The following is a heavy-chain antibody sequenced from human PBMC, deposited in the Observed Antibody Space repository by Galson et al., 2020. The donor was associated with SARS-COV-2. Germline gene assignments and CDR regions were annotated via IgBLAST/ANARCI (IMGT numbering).Heavy chain of an antibody. J-gene: IGHJ6*03. Sequence: GGSLRLSCAASGFPFSSYGMHWVRQAPGKGLEWVAVISYDGSNTYHADSVKGRFTISRDNSKNTLYLQMNSLRPEDTAVYYCATTIDVFDYYYMDVWGNGTTVAISS. CDR1: GFPFSSYG. V-gene: IGHV3-30*03. CDR2: ISYDGSNT. CDR3: ATTIDVFDYYYMDV. D-gene: IGHD2-2*01.